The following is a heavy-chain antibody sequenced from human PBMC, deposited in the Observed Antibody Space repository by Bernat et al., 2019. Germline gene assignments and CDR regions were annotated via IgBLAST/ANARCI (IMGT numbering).Heavy chain of an antibody. J-gene: IGHJ4*02. V-gene: IGHV3-53*01. D-gene: IGHD6-19*01. Sequence: EVQLVESGGGLIQPGGSLTLSCAASGFTVSVNYMSWVRQAPGKGLEWLSVLYTNGKTYYAGSVKSRFTIYIDSSENTLYLHMNSLRAEDTAVYYCARDMPPPDQWLPTTWGQGTLVTVSS. CDR2: LYTNGKT. CDR3: ARDMPPPDQWLPTT. CDR1: GFTVSVNY.